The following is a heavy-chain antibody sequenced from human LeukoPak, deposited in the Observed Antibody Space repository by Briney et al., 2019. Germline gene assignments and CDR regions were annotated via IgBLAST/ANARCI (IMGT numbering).Heavy chain of an antibody. Sequence: SETLSLTCAVYGGSFSGYYWSWIRQPPGKGLEWMGEINHSGSTNYNPSLKCRVTISVDTSKNQFSLNLISVTAADTAVYYCARQRSSGGPAFDPWGQGTLVTASS. J-gene: IGHJ5*02. D-gene: IGHD3-22*01. CDR3: ARQRSSGGPAFDP. CDR1: GGSFSGYY. CDR2: INHSGST. V-gene: IGHV4-34*01.